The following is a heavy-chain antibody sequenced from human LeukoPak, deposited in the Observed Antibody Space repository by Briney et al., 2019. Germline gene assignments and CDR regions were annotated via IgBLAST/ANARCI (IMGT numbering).Heavy chain of an antibody. D-gene: IGHD3-10*01. V-gene: IGHV4-4*02. CDR1: GGSISSSNW. CDR2: IYHSGTT. Sequence: PSETLSLTCTVSGGSISSSNWWSWVRQPPGKGLEWIGEIYHSGTTNYNPSLNSRVTISVDKSKNQFSLKLSSVTAADTAVYYCARARNTVVRGIVLYYFDHWGQGTLVTVSS. CDR3: ARARNTVVRGIVLYYFDH. J-gene: IGHJ4*02.